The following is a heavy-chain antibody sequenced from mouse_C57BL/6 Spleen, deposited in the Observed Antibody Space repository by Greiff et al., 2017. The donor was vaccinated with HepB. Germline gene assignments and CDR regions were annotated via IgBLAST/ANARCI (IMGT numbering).Heavy chain of an antibody. V-gene: IGHV1-82*01. CDR3: AREDWGFAY. J-gene: IGHJ3*01. Sequence: VKLMESGPELVKPGASVKISCKASGYAFSSSWMNWVKQRPGKGLEWIGRIYPGDGDTNYNGKFKGKATLTADKSSSTAYMQLSSLTSEDSAVYFCAREDWGFAYWGQGTLVTVSA. CDR1: GYAFSSSW. CDR2: IYPGDGDT.